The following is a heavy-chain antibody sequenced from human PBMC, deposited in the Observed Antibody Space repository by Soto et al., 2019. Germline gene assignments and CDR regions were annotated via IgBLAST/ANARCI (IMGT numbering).Heavy chain of an antibody. J-gene: IGHJ5*01. CDR2: ITRKPDCGTT. V-gene: IGHV3-15*01. CDR1: GFTFSNAW. Sequence: PRGSLRLSCAASGFTFSNAWMSWVLLALRKALEWVGGITRKPDCGTTDYAATVKGTFTIPRDDSKNTLYRQMNSLETEDTAVYYCTPDSIPDATEMDSWGQGT. D-gene: IGHD4-4*01. CDR3: TPDSIPDATEMDS.